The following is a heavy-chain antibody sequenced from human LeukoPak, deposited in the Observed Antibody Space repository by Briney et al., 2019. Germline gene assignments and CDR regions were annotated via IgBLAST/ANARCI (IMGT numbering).Heavy chain of an antibody. D-gene: IGHD4-17*01. V-gene: IGHV4-30-4*07. CDR3: ARLKATVSIHAYFDS. Sequence: SETLSLTCAVSGVAISRGGYAWNWIRQPPGKGLEWIAYIYHSGTTYYNPSLKSRATISVDTSKNQFSLELSSVTAADTAVYYCARLKATVSIHAYFDSWGQGTLVTVSS. J-gene: IGHJ4*02. CDR2: IYHSGTT. CDR1: GVAISRGGYA.